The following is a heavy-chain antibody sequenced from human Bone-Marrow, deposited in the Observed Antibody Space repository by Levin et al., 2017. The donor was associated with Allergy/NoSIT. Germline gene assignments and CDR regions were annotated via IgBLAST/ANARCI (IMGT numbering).Heavy chain of an antibody. Sequence: SCSVSGFTFSTYDMHWVRQATGKSLEWVSAIGTAGDTYYSDSVKGRFTISRENARNSLHLQVNSPRAGDTAVYYCARGRGGYYFDSSGYYFNALDMWGQGTMVTVSS. V-gene: IGHV3-13*01. D-gene: IGHD3-22*01. CDR2: IGTAGDT. CDR3: ARGRGGYYFDSSGYYFNALDM. CDR1: GFTFSTYD. J-gene: IGHJ3*02.